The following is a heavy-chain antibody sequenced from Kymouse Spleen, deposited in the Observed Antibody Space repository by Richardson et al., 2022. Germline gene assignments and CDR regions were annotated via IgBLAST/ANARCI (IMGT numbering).Heavy chain of an antibody. J-gene: IGHJ6*02. V-gene: IGHV3-13*01. CDR3: ARVEYSSSSGFYGMDV. CDR2: IGTAGDT. D-gene: IGHD6-6*01. CDR1: GFTFSSYD. Sequence: EVQLVESGGGLVQPGGSLRLSCAASGFTFSSYDMHWVRQATGKGLEWVSAIGTAGDTYYPGSVKGRFTISRENAKNSLYLQMNSLRAGDTAVYYCARVEYSSSSGFYGMDVWGQGTTVTVSS.